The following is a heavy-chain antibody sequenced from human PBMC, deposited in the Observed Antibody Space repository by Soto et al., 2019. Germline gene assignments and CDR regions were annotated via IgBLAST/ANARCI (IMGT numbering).Heavy chain of an antibody. CDR3: VRDAHRGGDFDY. V-gene: IGHV3-7*04. CDR1: GFTFRSYG. CDR2: IKPDGSEK. J-gene: IGHJ4*02. Sequence: GGSLRLSCAASGFTFRSYGLVWVRQAPGKGLEWVANIKPDGSEKYYVDSVKGRFTISRDNARKSLYLQMNSLRAEDTAVYYCVRDAHRGGDFDYWGQGTLVTVSS. D-gene: IGHD3-10*01.